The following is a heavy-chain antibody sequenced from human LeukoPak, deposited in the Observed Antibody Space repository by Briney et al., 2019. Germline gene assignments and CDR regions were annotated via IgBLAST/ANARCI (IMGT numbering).Heavy chain of an antibody. CDR3: ARLRAAAGTTLPSRRPPNYYYMDV. CDR1: GDSVSSNSAA. Sequence: SQTLSLTCAISGDSVSSNSAAWNWIRQSPSRGLEWLGRTYYRSKWYNDYAVSVKSRITINPDTSKNQFSLQLNSVTPEDTAVYYCARLRAAAGTTLPSRRPPNYYYMDVWGKGTTVTISS. J-gene: IGHJ6*03. V-gene: IGHV6-1*01. D-gene: IGHD6-13*01. CDR2: TYYRSKWYN.